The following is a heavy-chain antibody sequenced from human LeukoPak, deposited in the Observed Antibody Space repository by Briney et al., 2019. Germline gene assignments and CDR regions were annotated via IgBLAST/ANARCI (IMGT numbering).Heavy chain of an antibody. J-gene: IGHJ4*02. CDR1: GYTFTTYA. CDR3: ARGRGYSYGIDIL. Sequence: ASVKVSCKASGYTFTTYAMNWVRQAPGQRLEWMGWINAGNGNTKYSQKFQGRVTITRDTSASTAYMELSSLRSEDTAVYYCARGRGYSYGIDILWGQGTLVTVSS. CDR2: INAGNGNT. V-gene: IGHV1-3*01. D-gene: IGHD5-18*01.